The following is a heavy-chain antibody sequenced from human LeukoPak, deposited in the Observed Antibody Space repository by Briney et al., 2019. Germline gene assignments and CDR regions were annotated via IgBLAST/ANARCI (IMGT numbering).Heavy chain of an antibody. D-gene: IGHD3-10*01. CDR2: IYSSGST. V-gene: IGHV4-4*07. CDR1: GGAISSYY. J-gene: IGHJ6*02. CDR3: ARDNKHYYGSGSYHNYYYYGMDV. Sequence: SETLSLTCTVSGGAISSYYWSWIRQPAGKGLEWIGRIYSSGSTNYNTSLKSRVTMSVDTSKNQFSLKLSSVTAADTAVYYCARDNKHYYGSGSYHNYYYYGMDVWGQGTTVTVSS.